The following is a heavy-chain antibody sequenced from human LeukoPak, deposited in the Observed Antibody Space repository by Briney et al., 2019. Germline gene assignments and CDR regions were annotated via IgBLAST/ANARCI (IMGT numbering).Heavy chain of an antibody. V-gene: IGHV4-39*01. Sequence: SETVSLTCGVSGGSISSSSYYWAWIRQPPGTGLEWIGSISYTGTTYYNPSLKSRLTISADRSKNQFPLKLTSVTAADTAVYYCARRRIVATIDYWGQGTLVTVSS. CDR3: ARRRIVATIDY. CDR2: ISYTGTT. J-gene: IGHJ4*02. CDR1: GGSISSSSYY. D-gene: IGHD5-12*01.